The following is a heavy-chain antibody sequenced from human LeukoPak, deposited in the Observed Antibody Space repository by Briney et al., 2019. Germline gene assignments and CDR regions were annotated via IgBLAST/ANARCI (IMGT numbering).Heavy chain of an antibody. CDR3: AREGSYYASGSPPLDC. V-gene: IGHV4-34*01. D-gene: IGHD3-10*01. CDR1: GESFSGYY. CDR2: INHSGST. Sequence: SETLSLTCAVYGESFSGYYWSWIRQPPGKGLEWIGEINHSGSTNYNPSLKSRVTISVDTSKNQFSLKLTSVTAADTAVYYCAREGSYYASGSPPLDCWGQGTLVTVSS. J-gene: IGHJ4*02.